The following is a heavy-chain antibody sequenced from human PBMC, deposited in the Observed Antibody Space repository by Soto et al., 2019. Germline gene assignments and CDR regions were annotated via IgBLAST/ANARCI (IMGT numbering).Heavy chain of an antibody. CDR2: ISSSSSYT. D-gene: IGHD5-12*01. CDR3: AKDLGGYSGYAFDY. J-gene: IGHJ4*02. CDR1: GFTFSDYY. V-gene: IGHV3-11*05. Sequence: PGGSLRLSCAASGFTFSDYYMSWIRQAPGKGLEWVSYISSSSSYTNYADSVKGRFTISRDNAKNSLYLQMNSLRAEDTAVYYCAKDLGGYSGYAFDYWGQGTLVTVSS.